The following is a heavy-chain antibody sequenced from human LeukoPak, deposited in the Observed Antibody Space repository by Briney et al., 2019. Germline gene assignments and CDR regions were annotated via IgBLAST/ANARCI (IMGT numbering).Heavy chain of an antibody. CDR3: ARRGLTTVANI. CDR2: IYYSGST. CDR1: GGSISSSSYY. V-gene: IGHV4-39*01. D-gene: IGHD4-23*01. J-gene: IGHJ4*02. Sequence: SETLSLTCTVSGGSISSSSYYWAWIRQPPGKGLEWIETIYYSGSTYYNPSLKSRVTISVDTSKNQFSLKLSSVTAADTAVYYCARRGLTTVANIWGQGTLVTVSS.